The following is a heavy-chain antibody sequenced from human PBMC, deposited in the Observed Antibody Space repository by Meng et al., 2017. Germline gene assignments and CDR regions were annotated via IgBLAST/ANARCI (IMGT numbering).Heavy chain of an antibody. V-gene: IGHV3-74*01. CDR1: GFTFSSYW. J-gene: IGHJ5*02. D-gene: IGHD3-22*01. Sequence: GGSLRLSCAASGFTFSSYWMHWVRQAPGKGLVWVSRINSDGSSTSYADSVKGRFTISRDNAKNTLYLQMNSLRAEDTAVYYCARGGEDYDSSGYYQSWGQGTLVTVSS. CDR3: ARGGEDYDSSGYYQS. CDR2: INSDGSST.